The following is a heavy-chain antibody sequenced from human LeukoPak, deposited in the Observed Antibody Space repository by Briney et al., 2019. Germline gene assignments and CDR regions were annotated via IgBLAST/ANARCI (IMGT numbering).Heavy chain of an antibody. CDR1: GGSISSYY. J-gene: IGHJ3*02. CDR2: IYYSGST. CDR3: AREGVVLDAFDI. V-gene: IGHV4-59*01. Sequence: PSETLSLTCTVSGGSISSYYWSWLRQPPGKGLEWIGYIYYSGSTNYNPSLKSRVTISVDTSKNQFSLKLSSVTAADTAVYYCAREGVVLDAFDIWGQGTMVTVSS. D-gene: IGHD2-15*01.